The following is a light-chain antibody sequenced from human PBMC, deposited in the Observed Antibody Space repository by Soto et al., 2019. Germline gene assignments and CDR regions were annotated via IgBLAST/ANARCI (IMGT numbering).Light chain of an antibody. CDR2: DGS. V-gene: IGLV3-21*02. CDR1: NIGSKS. Sequence: SYELTQPPSVSVAPGQTARITCGGNNIGSKSVHWYQQKPGQAPALVVYDGSDRPSGIPERFSGSNSGNTASLTISRVEAGDEADYYCQVWDSSSDRVVFGGGTQLTVL. J-gene: IGLJ2*01. CDR3: QVWDSSSDRVV.